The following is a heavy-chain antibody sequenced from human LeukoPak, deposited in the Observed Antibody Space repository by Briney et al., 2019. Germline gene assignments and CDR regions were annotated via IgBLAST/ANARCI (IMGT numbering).Heavy chain of an antibody. D-gene: IGHD3-22*01. V-gene: IGHV1-8*01. J-gene: IGHJ3*02. CDR3: ARGDYYDRSGSGALDI. Sequence: ASVKVSCKASGYTFTSYDINWVRQATGQGLEWMGLMNPNSGNTGYAQKFQGRVTMTRNTPISTAYMELSSLRSEDTAVYYCARGDYYDRSGSGALDIWGQGTMVTVSS. CDR1: GYTFTSYD. CDR2: MNPNSGNT.